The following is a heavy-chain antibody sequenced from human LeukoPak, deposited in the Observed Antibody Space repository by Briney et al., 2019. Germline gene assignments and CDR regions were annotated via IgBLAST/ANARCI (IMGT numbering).Heavy chain of an antibody. CDR1: GYTFTSYG. CDR2: ISAYNGNT. D-gene: IGHD5-12*01. J-gene: IGHJ4*02. Sequence: ASVKVACKASGYTFTSYGISWVRQAPGQGLEWMGWISAYNGNTNYAQKLQGRVTMTTDTSTSTASMERRSLRSDDTAVYHCARDPAGRGIVATPPSYWGQGTLVNVSS. V-gene: IGHV1-18*01. CDR3: ARDPAGRGIVATPPSY.